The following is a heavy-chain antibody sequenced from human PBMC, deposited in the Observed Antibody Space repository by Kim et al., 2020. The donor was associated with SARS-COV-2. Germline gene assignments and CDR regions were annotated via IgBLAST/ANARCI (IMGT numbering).Heavy chain of an antibody. CDR3: ARDQAEAGT. D-gene: IGHD6-13*01. Sequence: STYYADNVKGRFTVSRNNDKNAVYLQMNSLRAEDTAVYYCARDQAEAGTWGQGTLVTVSS. V-gene: IGHV3-11*06. CDR2: ST. J-gene: IGHJ5*02.